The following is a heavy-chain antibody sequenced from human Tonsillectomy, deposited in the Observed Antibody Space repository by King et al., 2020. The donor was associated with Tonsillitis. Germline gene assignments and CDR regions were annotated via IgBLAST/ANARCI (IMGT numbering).Heavy chain of an antibody. J-gene: IGHJ4*02. CDR3: ARYVSGRFDY. V-gene: IGHV4-39*01. Sequence: QLQESGPGVVKPSETLSLTCTVSGGSISSYDHYWAWIRQPPGKGLEWIGDMYSSGTIFYNPSLKSRITISGGTSENRFSLKLSSVTAADTAVYFCARYVSGRFDYWGQGALVTVSS. CDR2: MYSSGTI. CDR1: GGSISSYDHY. D-gene: IGHD1-26*01.